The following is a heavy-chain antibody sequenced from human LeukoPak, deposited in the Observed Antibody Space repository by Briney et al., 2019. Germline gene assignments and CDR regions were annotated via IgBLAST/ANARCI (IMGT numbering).Heavy chain of an antibody. V-gene: IGHV1-2*02. Sequence: ASVKVSCKASGYTFTSYDVNWVRQATGQGLEWMGWINPNSGGTNYAQKFQGRVTMTRDTSISTAYMELSRLRSDDTAVYYCARASYSYDISGWVPFDYWGQGTLVTVSS. CDR3: ARASYSYDISGWVPFDY. CDR2: INPNSGGT. J-gene: IGHJ4*02. CDR1: GYTFTSYD. D-gene: IGHD3-22*01.